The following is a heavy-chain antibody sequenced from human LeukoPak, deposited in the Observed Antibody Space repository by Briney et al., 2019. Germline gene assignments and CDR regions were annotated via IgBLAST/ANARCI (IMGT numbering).Heavy chain of an antibody. CDR3: ARDGGSFVDY. D-gene: IGHD1-26*01. J-gene: IGHJ4*02. CDR1: GGSFSGYY. CDR2: IYYSGST. V-gene: IGHV4-59*01. Sequence: PSETLSLTCAVYGGSFSGYYWSWIRQPPGKGLEWIGYIYYSGSTNYNPSLKSRVTISVDTSKNQFSLKLSSVTAADTAVYYCARDGGSFVDYWGQGTLVTVSS.